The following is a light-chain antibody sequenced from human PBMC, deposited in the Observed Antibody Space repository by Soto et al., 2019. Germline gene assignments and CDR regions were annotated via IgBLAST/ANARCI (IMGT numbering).Light chain of an antibody. V-gene: IGKV1-39*01. J-gene: IGKJ1*01. CDR3: QQSFTTPCT. CDR1: ESIRNE. Sequence: DIQMTQSPSSLSASLGDRVTITCRPSESIRNELNWFQQRPGKAPRLLIYDTFTLQSGVPSRFSGSVSGTEFSLTITSLHAGDSAIHYCQQSFTTPCTFGQGTKVEI. CDR2: DTF.